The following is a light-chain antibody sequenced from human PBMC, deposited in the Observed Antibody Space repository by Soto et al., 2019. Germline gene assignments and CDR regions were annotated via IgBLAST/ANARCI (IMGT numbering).Light chain of an antibody. Sequence: QSVLTQPPSVSEAPRQRVTISCSGSSSNIGNNAVNWYQQFPGKAPKLLIYYDDLLPSGVSDRFSGSKSGTSASVAISGLQSEDEADYYCAAWDDSLNGWVFGGGTKLTVL. CDR3: AAWDDSLNGWV. V-gene: IGLV1-36*01. CDR1: SSNIGNNA. CDR2: YDD. J-gene: IGLJ3*02.